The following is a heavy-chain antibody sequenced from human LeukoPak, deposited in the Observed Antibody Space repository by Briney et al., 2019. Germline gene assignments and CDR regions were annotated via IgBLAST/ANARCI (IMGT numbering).Heavy chain of an antibody. D-gene: IGHD6-13*01. CDR2: ISWNSGSI. CDR3: AKGDSSNWGVWWYFDL. Sequence: KPGGSLRLSCVASGITFEDYAMHWVRHAPGKGLEWVSSISWNSGSIGYADSVKGRFTISRDNARNSLYLQMNSLRAEDTALYYCAKGDSSNWGVWWYFDLWGRGTLVTVSS. V-gene: IGHV3-9*01. CDR1: GITFEDYA. J-gene: IGHJ2*01.